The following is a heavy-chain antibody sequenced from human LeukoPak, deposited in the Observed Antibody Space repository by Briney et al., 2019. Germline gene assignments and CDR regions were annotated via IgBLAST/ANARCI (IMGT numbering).Heavy chain of an antibody. CDR3: ARDHITMIRGVSYYYYGMDV. D-gene: IGHD3-10*01. Sequence: PGGSLRLSCAASGFPISTNYMSWVRQAPGKGPEWVSIIYSGGNTFYADSVKGRFTISGDSSKNTLFLQMISLRAEDTAVYYCARDHITMIRGVSYYYYGMDVWGQGTTVTVSS. CDR1: GFPISTNY. J-gene: IGHJ6*02. CDR2: IYSGGNT. V-gene: IGHV3-53*01.